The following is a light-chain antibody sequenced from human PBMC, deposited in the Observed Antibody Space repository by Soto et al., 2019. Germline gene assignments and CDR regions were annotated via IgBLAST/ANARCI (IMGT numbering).Light chain of an antibody. Sequence: DIQMTQSPSSLSASVGDRVTITCRASQGISNFLAWYQQKPGKVPKLLIYGASTLQSGVPSRFSGSGSGTDFTLTISSLQPEDVATYSCQKYNSAPQTFGQGTKVEIK. CDR1: QGISNF. CDR3: QKYNSAPQT. CDR2: GAS. J-gene: IGKJ1*01. V-gene: IGKV1-27*01.